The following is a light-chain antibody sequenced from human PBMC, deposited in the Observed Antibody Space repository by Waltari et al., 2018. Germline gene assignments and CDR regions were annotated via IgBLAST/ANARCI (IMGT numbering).Light chain of an antibody. CDR2: KAS. V-gene: IGKV1-5*03. Sequence: DIQVTQSPSTLSASLGDSVLIPCRASQNIRSWLAWYQQKPGQAPKLLMYKASTLESGVPARFSGSGSGTEFTLTISRLQADDVATYYCQQYNSDPYTFGQGTKLEIK. CDR3: QQYNSDPYT. J-gene: IGKJ2*01. CDR1: QNIRSW.